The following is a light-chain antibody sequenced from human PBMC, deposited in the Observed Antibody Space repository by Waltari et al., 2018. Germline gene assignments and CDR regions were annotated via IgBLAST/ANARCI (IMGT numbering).Light chain of an antibody. Sequence: EIVMTHSRALLSMPAEGGAPLSCRTSRSPTSPFAWYQQKPGQAPRLLIYSTSTRATGTPDRFSGSGSGTEFTLTISRLQSEDFAIYYCQQYNYWPGTFGQGTRVEIK. V-gene: IGKV3D-15*01. CDR2: STS. CDR3: QQYNYWPGT. CDR1: RSPTSP. J-gene: IGKJ1*01.